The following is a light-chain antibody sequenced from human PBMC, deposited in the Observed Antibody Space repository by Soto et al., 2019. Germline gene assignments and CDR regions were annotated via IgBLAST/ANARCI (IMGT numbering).Light chain of an antibody. J-gene: IGKJ1*01. CDR2: GAS. V-gene: IGKV3-20*01. Sequence: EIVLTQSPGTLSLSPGERATLSCRASQSVSSNLAWYQQKPGQAPSLLIFGASNRAPDIPDRFSGSGSGTDFTLTISRLEPEDFAVYHCQQYGISPTTFGQGTKVDI. CDR3: QQYGISPTT. CDR1: QSVSSN.